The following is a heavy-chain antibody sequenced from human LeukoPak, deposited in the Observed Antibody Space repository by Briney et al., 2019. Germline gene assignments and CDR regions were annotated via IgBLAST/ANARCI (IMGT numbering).Heavy chain of an antibody. CDR2: IKQDGSET. Sequence: GGSLRLSRVVSGFTFSNYWMDWVRQAPGKGLEWVAFIKQDGSETAYVDSVKGRFTIPRDNAKHSLYLQMNSLRVEDTAVYYCATRGDLSWFGALRHWSQGTLVTVSS. V-gene: IGHV3-7*01. D-gene: IGHD3-16*02. CDR1: GFTFSNYW. CDR3: ATRGDLSWFGALRH. J-gene: IGHJ4*02.